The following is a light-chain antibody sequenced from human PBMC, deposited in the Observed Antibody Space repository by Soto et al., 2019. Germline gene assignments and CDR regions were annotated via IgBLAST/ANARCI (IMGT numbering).Light chain of an antibody. V-gene: IGKV1-5*01. Sequence: DIQMTQSPSSLSASVGDRVTITCRASQSISSYLNWYQQKPGKAPKLLIYDASSSQSGVPSRFSGSESGTEFTLTISSLQPDDFATYYCQQYNDYPWTFGPGTKVDIK. CDR2: DAS. CDR3: QQYNDYPWT. J-gene: IGKJ1*01. CDR1: QSISSY.